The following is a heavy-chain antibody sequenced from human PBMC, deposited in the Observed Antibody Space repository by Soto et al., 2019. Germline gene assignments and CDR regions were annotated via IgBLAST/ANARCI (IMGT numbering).Heavy chain of an antibody. CDR1: GYTFSNYG. J-gene: IGHJ5*02. D-gene: IGHD2-2*01. Sequence: QVQLVQSGGEVKRPGASVKVSCKTSGYTFSNYGITWVRQAPGQPLEWLGWISLYSDGTNYAQKCPGRVSMTTDTSTTTAYMELRSLRSDDTAVYYCARVVPGAEAWFGPWGQVTLVTVSS. CDR2: ISLYSDGT. CDR3: ARVVPGAEAWFGP. V-gene: IGHV1-18*01.